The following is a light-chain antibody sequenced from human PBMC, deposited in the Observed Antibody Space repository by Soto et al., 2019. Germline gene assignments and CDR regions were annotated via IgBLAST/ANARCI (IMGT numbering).Light chain of an antibody. V-gene: IGLV2-14*03. J-gene: IGLJ1*01. CDR2: GVT. CDR1: SSDIGGHDD. CDR3: CSYTSDLTPYV. Sequence: QSVLTQPASVSGSPGQSITISCTGTSSDIGGHDDVSWYQQHPGKVPKLLIYGVTDRPSGVSNRFSGSKSGNVASLTISGLQAEDEDDYYCCSYTSDLTPYVFGTGTKVTVL.